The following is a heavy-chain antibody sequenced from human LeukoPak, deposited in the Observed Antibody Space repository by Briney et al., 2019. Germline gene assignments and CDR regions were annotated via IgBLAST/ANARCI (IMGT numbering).Heavy chain of an antibody. Sequence: GASVKVSCKVSGYTLTELSMHWVRQAPGKGLEWMGGFDPEDGETIYAQKFQGRVTMTEDTSTDTAYMELSSLRSEDTAVYYCATVTTVVTPDSRWYFDLWGRGTLVTVSS. CDR1: GYTLTELS. V-gene: IGHV1-24*01. D-gene: IGHD4-23*01. CDR3: ATVTTVVTPDSRWYFDL. CDR2: FDPEDGET. J-gene: IGHJ2*01.